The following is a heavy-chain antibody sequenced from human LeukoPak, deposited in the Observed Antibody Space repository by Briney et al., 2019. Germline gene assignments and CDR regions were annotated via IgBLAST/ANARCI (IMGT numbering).Heavy chain of an antibody. CDR1: GGSISSSSYY. CDR3: ARDTGHQLSRRNYYAMDV. V-gene: IGHV4-39*07. Sequence: SETLSLTCTVSGGSISSSSYYWGWIRQPPGKGLEWIGSIYYGGSTYYNPSLKSRVTISVDTSKNQFSLKASSVTAADTAVYYCARDTGHQLSRRNYYAMDVWGQGTTVTVSS. J-gene: IGHJ6*02. CDR2: IYYGGST. D-gene: IGHD2-2*01.